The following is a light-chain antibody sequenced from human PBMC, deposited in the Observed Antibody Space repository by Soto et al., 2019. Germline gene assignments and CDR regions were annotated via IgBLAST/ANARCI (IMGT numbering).Light chain of an antibody. CDR3: QQYGSSPYT. CDR2: GAS. CDR1: QSVSSCY. V-gene: IGKV3-20*01. Sequence: DIVLTQSPCTLSLSPGERATLSCRASQSVSSCYLAWYQQKPGEAPRLLIYGASSRDTGIPDRFSGSGSGTDFTLTISRLEPEDFAVYYCQQYGSSPYTFGQGTKLEIK. J-gene: IGKJ2*01.